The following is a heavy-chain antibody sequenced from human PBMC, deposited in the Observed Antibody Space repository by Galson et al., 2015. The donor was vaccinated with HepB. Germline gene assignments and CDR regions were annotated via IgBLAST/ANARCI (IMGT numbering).Heavy chain of an antibody. CDR2: IYYGGST. Sequence: TLSLTCTVSGGSISSSSYYWGWIRQPPGKGLEWIGSIYYGGSTYYNPSLKSRVTISVDTSKNQFSLKLSSVTAADTAVYYCARLTLGSWSSEGDYFDYWGQGTLVTVSS. V-gene: IGHV4-39*01. CDR1: GGSISSSSYY. J-gene: IGHJ4*02. CDR3: ARLTLGSWSSEGDYFDY. D-gene: IGHD6-13*01.